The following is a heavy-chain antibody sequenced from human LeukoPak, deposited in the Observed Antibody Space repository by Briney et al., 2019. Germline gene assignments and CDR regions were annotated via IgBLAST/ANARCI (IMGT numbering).Heavy chain of an antibody. CDR1: GGSISSYY. CDR2: IYYSGST. J-gene: IGHJ5*02. Sequence: SETLSLTRTVSGGSISSYYWSWIRQPPGKGLEWIGYIYYSGSTNYNPSLKSRVTISVDTSKNQFSLKLSSVTAADTAVYYCVALRLGELSFDPWGQGTLVTVSS. CDR3: VALRLGELSFDP. V-gene: IGHV4-59*01. D-gene: IGHD3-16*02.